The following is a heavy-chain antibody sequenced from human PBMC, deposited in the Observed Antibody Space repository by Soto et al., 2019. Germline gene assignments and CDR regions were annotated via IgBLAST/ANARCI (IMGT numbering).Heavy chain of an antibody. Sequence: EVRLVESGGGLVQPGGSLRLSCAASGFTFRNYWLHWVRQVPGRGPVWVSGINNDGSGTFYADSVQGRFTISRDNAKNTLYLQRNSPRAEDTAVYYCGSLFEFWGQGTLVTVPS. CDR3: GSLFEF. CDR1: GFTFRNYW. J-gene: IGHJ4*02. V-gene: IGHV3-74*01. CDR2: INNDGSGT.